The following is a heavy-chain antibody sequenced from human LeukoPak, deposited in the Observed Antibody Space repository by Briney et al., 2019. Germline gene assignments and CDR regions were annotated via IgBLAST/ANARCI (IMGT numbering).Heavy chain of an antibody. V-gene: IGHV3-30*03. CDR1: GFAFSSYG. J-gene: IGHJ4*02. Sequence: GGSLRLSCAASGFAFSSYGMHWVRQAPGKGLEWVAVISYDGSNKYYADSVKGRFTISRDNSKNTLYLQMNSLRAEDTAVYYCASSAEQWLAQPLDYWGQGTLVTVSS. D-gene: IGHD6-19*01. CDR2: ISYDGSNK. CDR3: ASSAEQWLAQPLDY.